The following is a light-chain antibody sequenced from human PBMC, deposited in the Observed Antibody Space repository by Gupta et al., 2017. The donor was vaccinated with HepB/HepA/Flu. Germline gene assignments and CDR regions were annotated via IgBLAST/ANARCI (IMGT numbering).Light chain of an antibody. CDR3: QHYDGSVT. V-gene: IGKV3-20*01. J-gene: IGKJ4*01. CDR2: AAY. CDR1: QGVYTSF. Sequence: EIVLTQSPGTLCLSPGERATLSCRASQGVYTSFLAWYRQKPGQAPSLLIYAAYNRATGIPDRFNDSGSGTDFTLTISGLEPEDFAVYYCQHYDGSVTFGGGTKVEIK.